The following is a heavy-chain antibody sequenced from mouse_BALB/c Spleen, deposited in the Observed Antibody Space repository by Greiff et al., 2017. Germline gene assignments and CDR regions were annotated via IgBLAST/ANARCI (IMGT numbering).Heavy chain of an antibody. CDR2: ISDGGSYT. CDR1: GFTFSDYY. CDR3: ARERGPYYGNYAWFAY. D-gene: IGHD2-10*01. Sequence: EVQVVESGGGLVKPGGSLKLSCAASGFTFSDYYMYWVRQTPEKRLEWVATISDGGSYTYYPDSVKGRFTISRDNAKNNLYLQMSSLKSEDTAMYYCARERGPYYGNYAWFAYWGQGTLVTVSA. V-gene: IGHV5-4*02. J-gene: IGHJ3*01.